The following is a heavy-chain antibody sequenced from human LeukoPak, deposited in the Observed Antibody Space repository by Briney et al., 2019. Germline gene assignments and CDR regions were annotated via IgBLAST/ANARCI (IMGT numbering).Heavy chain of an antibody. CDR2: ISYDGSNK. J-gene: IGHJ3*02. Sequence: GGSLRLSCAASGFTFSSYAMHWVRQAPGKGLEWVAVISYDGSNKYYADSVKGRSTISRDNSKNTLYLQMNSLRAEDTAVYYCARASRVDAFDIWGQGTMVTVSS. D-gene: IGHD5/OR15-5a*01. V-gene: IGHV3-30-3*01. CDR1: GFTFSSYA. CDR3: ARASRVDAFDI.